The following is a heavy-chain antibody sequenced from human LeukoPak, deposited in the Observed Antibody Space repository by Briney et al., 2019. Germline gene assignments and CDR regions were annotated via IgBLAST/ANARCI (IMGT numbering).Heavy chain of an antibody. CDR1: GYTFTGYY. J-gene: IGHJ1*01. CDR2: INPNSGGT. CDR3: ASEFGYCSGGSCYSDPTEYFQH. V-gene: IGHV1-2*02. Sequence: ASVKVSCKASGYTFTGYYMHWVRQAPGQGLEWMGWINPNSGGTNYAQKFQGRVTMTRDTSISTAYMELSRLRSDDTAVYYCASEFGYCSGGSCYSDPTEYFQHWGEGTLVTVPS. D-gene: IGHD2-15*01.